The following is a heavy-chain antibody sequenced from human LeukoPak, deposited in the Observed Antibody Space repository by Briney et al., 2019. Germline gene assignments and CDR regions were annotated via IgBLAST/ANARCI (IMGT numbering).Heavy chain of an antibody. J-gene: IGHJ4*02. CDR3: ARGPYCSSTSCYPIYYYFDY. V-gene: IGHV4-34*01. Sequence: PSETLSLTCAVYGGSFSGYYWSWIRQPPGKGLEWIGEINRSGSTNYNPSLKSRVTISVDTSKNQFSLKLSSVTAADTAVYYCARGPYCSSTSCYPIYYYFDYWGQGTLVTVSS. CDR1: GGSFSGYY. CDR2: INRSGST. D-gene: IGHD2-2*01.